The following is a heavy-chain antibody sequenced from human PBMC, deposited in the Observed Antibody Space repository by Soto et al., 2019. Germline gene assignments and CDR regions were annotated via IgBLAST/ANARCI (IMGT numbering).Heavy chain of an antibody. D-gene: IGHD3-10*02. V-gene: IGHV5-10-1*01. Sequence: VQLVQSGAEVKKPGESLRISCKGSGYSFTSYWISWVRQMPGKGLEWMGRIDPSDSYTNYSPPFQVHVTSSVAKCIRAAFVQWSSLRAADTAIYDFGRHVRIEEADFDYGGQVTLVIVSS. J-gene: IGHJ4*02. CDR2: IDPSDSYT. CDR1: GYSFTSYW. CDR3: GRHVRIEEADFDY.